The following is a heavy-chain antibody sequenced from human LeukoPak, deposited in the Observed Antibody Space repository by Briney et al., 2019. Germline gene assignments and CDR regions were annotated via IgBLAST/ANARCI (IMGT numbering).Heavy chain of an antibody. D-gene: IGHD4-23*01. CDR1: GFTFSSYW. J-gene: IGHJ4*02. CDR3: AKDRATVVTLGFDY. Sequence: GGSLRLSCAASGFTFSSYWMSWVRQAPGKGLEWVAFIRYDGSNKYYADSVKGRFTISRDNSKNTLYPQMNSLRAEDTAVYYCAKDRATVVTLGFDYWGQGTLVTVSS. CDR2: IRYDGSNK. V-gene: IGHV3-30*02.